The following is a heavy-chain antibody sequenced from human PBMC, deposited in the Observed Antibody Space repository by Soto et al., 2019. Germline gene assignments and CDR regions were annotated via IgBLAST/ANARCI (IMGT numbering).Heavy chain of an antibody. J-gene: IGHJ4*02. D-gene: IGHD6-13*01. Sequence: EVPLLESGGGLVQPGGSLRLSCAASGFTFSSYAMNWVRQAPGKGLEWVSAVSGGGGVTYYADSVRGRFTISRDNSKNTLYLQMNSLRVEDTAVYYCAKDRVAAAALTPFDYWGQGTLVTVSS. V-gene: IGHV3-23*01. CDR3: AKDRVAAAALTPFDY. CDR1: GFTFSSYA. CDR2: VSGGGGVT.